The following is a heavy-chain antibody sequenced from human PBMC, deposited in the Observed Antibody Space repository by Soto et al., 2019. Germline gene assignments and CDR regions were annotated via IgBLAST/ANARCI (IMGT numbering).Heavy chain of an antibody. J-gene: IGHJ6*02. CDR1: GYTFTGYY. CDR3: ARGGFGVSSSSWYVLASGMDV. CDR2: INPNSGGT. D-gene: IGHD6-13*01. Sequence: GASVKVSCKASGYTFTGYYMHWVRQAPGQGLEWMGWINPNSGGTNYAQKFQGWVTMTRDTSISTAYMELSRLRSDDTAVYYCARGGFGVSSSSWYVLASGMDVWGQGTTVTVSS. V-gene: IGHV1-2*04.